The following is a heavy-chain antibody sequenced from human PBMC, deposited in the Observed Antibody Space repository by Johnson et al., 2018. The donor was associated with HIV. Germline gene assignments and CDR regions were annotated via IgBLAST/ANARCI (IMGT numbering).Heavy chain of an antibody. CDR3: TTDADSSSWNDAFDI. D-gene: IGHD6-13*01. CDR1: GFTFSSYG. Sequence: QVQLVESGGGVVQPGGSLRLSCATSGFTFSSYGMHWVRQAPGKGLEWVAFIRYDGFNKYFADSVKGRFTISRDNSKNTLHLQMNSLKTEDTAVYYCTTDADSSSWNDAFDIWGQGTMVTVSS. CDR2: IRYDGFNK. V-gene: IGHV3-30*02. J-gene: IGHJ3*02.